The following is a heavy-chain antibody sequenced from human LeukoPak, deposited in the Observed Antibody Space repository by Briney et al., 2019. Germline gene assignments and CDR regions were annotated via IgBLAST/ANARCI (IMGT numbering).Heavy chain of an antibody. D-gene: IGHD3-9*01. CDR2: ISGSGGST. V-gene: IGHV3-23*01. Sequence: PGGSLRLSCAASGFTFSSYGMSWVRQAPGKGLERVSAISGSGGSTYYVDSVKGRFTISRDNSKNTLYLQMNSLRAEDTAVYYCASTVRYFDWLPIDWGQGTLVTVSS. CDR3: ASTVRYFDWLPID. CDR1: GFTFSSYG. J-gene: IGHJ4*02.